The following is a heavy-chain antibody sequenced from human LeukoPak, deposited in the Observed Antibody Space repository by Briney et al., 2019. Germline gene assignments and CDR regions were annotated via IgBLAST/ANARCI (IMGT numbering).Heavy chain of an antibody. CDR1: GFTFSSYA. Sequence: PGGSLRLSCAASGFTFSSYAMHWVRQAPGKGLEWVAVISYDGSNKYYADSVKGRFTISRDNSKNTLYLQMNSLRAEDTAVYYCATSAVAGTFDYWGQGTLVTVSS. D-gene: IGHD6-19*01. CDR3: ATSAVAGTFDY. CDR2: ISYDGSNK. V-gene: IGHV3-30-3*01. J-gene: IGHJ4*02.